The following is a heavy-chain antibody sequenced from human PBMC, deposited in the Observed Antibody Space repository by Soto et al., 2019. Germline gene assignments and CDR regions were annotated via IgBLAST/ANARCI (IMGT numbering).Heavy chain of an antibody. V-gene: IGHV1-58*01. CDR1: GFTFSNSA. Sequence: QMQVVQSGPEVKKPGTSVKVSCKTSGFTFSNSAVQWVRQARGQRLEWMGWIIIGGGGTKYAQRFQDRLSITRDMSTSTAYMEFTSLRSEDTTVYYCAAELYSGGRCCSFDVWGQGTLITVSS. CDR3: AAELYSGGRCCSFDV. J-gene: IGHJ3*01. D-gene: IGHD2-15*01. CDR2: IIIGGGGT.